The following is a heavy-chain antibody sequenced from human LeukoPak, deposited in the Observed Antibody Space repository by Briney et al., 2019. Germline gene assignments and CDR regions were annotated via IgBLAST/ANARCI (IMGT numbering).Heavy chain of an antibody. J-gene: IGHJ6*03. CDR3: ARDLVHGSGTPTNYYYYYYMDV. V-gene: IGHV1-2*06. Sequence: ASVKVSCKASGYTFTGYYMHWVRQAPGQGLEWMGRINPNSGGTNYAQKFQGRVTTTRDTSISTAYMELSRLRSDDTAVYYCARDLVHGSGTPTNYYYYYYMDVWGKGTTVTVSS. D-gene: IGHD3-10*01. CDR1: GYTFTGYY. CDR2: INPNSGGT.